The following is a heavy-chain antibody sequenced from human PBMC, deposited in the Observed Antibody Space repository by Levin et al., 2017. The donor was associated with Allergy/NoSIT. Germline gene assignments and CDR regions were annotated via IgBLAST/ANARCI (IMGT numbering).Heavy chain of an antibody. V-gene: IGHV3-23*01. J-gene: IGHJ4*02. Sequence: SGGSLRLSCAASGFTFSSYAMSWVRQAPEKGLEWVSVITSGGGTYYADSVKGRFTIPRDNSKSTLYLQMNSLKAEDPAVYYCEKDPVYDDSGYYTSNPAYYSDYWGQGTLVTVSS. CDR1: GFTFSSYA. CDR3: EKDPVYDDSGYYTSNPAYYSDY. CDR2: ITSGGGT. D-gene: IGHD3-22*01.